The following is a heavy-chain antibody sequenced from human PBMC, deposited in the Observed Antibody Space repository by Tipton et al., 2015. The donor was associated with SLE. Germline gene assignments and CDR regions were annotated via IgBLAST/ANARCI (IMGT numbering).Heavy chain of an antibody. J-gene: IGHJ3*02. V-gene: IGHV4-34*01. CDR1: GGSFSGYY. CDR2: INHSGST. CDR3: ARSERYYYGSGHFDVFDI. Sequence: TLSLTCAVYGGSFSGYYWSWIRQPPGKGLEWIGEINHSGSTNYNPSLKSRVTISVDTSKNQFSLKLSSVTAADTAVYYCARSERYYYGSGHFDVFDIWGQGTMVTVSS. D-gene: IGHD3-10*01.